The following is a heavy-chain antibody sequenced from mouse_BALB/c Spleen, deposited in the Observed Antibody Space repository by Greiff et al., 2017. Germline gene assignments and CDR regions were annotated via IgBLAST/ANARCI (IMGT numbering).Heavy chain of an antibody. CDR1: GFTFSSFG. D-gene: IGHD1-1*02. J-gene: IGHJ3*01. Sequence: EVHLVESGGGLVQPGGSRKLSCAASGFTFSSFGMHWVRQAPEKGLEWVAYISSGSSTIYYADTVKGRFTISRDNPKNTLFLQITSLRSEDTAMYYCAGWGYYDPAWFAYWGQGTLVTVSA. V-gene: IGHV5-17*02. CDR3: AGWGYYDPAWFAY. CDR2: ISSGSSTI.